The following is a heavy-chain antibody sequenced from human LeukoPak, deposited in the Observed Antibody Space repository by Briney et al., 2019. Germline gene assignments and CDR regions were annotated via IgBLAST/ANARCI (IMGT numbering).Heavy chain of an antibody. Sequence: GGSLRLSCAASGFTVSSNYMSWVRQAPGKGLEWVSVIYSGGSTYYADSVKGRFTISRDNSKNTLYLQMNSLRAEDTAVYYCARGDSSSWTDAFDIWGQGTMVTVSS. J-gene: IGHJ3*02. CDR2: IYSGGST. D-gene: IGHD6-13*01. CDR1: GFTVSSNY. CDR3: ARGDSSSWTDAFDI. V-gene: IGHV3-53*01.